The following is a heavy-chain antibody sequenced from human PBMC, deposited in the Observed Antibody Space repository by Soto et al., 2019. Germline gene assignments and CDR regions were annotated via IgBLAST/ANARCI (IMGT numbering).Heavy chain of an antibody. V-gene: IGHV3-15*07. CDR2: IKSKALGGTT. J-gene: IGHJ4*01. Sequence: EVQLVDSGGDLVKPGGSLRLSCAGSDFAFSDAWINWVRQAPGKGLEWVGRIKSKALGGTTDFAAPVRGRFAITRDDSAKMAHMQMNSLNTEDTAVYYCTTDSYATMTGVRFDYWGHGTLVTVSS. CDR1: DFAFSDAW. D-gene: IGHD3-22*01. CDR3: TTDSYATMTGVRFDY.